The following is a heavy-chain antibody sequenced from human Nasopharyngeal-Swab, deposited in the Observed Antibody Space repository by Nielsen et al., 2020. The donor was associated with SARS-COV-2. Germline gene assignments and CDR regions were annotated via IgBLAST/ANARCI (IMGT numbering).Heavy chain of an antibody. D-gene: IGHD3-10*01. Sequence: SETLSLTCTVSGGSISSSSYYWGWIRQPPGKGLEWIGSIYYSGSTNYNPSLKSRVTISVDTSKNQFSLKLSSVTAADTAVYYCARGVGSLLWSLYYMDVWGKGTTVTVSS. J-gene: IGHJ6*03. CDR1: GGSISSSSYY. CDR3: ARGVGSLLWSLYYMDV. V-gene: IGHV4-39*07. CDR2: IYYSGST.